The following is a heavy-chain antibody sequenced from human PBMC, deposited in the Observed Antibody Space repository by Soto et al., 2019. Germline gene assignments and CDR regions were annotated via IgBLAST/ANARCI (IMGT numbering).Heavy chain of an antibody. J-gene: IGHJ1*01. Sequence: GGSLRLSCAASGFTFSSFAMSWVRQAPGKGLEWVSGIIDSGGRTFYADSVKGRFTISRDNSKNTLYLQMNSLRAEDTAFYYCASSMSTQIVLSVNGGQGTRVTVSS. CDR1: GFTFSSFA. CDR3: ASSMSTQIVLSVN. D-gene: IGHD2-8*01. V-gene: IGHV3-23*01. CDR2: IIDSGGRT.